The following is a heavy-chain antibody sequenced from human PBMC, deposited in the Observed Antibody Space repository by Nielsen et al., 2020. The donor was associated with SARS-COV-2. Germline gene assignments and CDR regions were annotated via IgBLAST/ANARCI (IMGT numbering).Heavy chain of an antibody. J-gene: IGHJ4*02. CDR1: GGSFSGYY. V-gene: IGHV4-34*01. CDR2: INHSGST. D-gene: IGHD7-27*01. CDR3: ASRLGIRIY. Sequence: GSLRLSCAVYGGSFSGYYWSWIRQPPGKGLEWIGEINHSGSTNYNPSLKSRVTISVDTSKNQFSLKLSSVTAADTAVYYCASRLGIRIYWGQGTLVTVSS.